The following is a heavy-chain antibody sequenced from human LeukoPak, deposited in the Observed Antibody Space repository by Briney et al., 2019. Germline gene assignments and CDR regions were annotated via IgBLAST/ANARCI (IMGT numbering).Heavy chain of an antibody. J-gene: IGHJ4*02. D-gene: IGHD6-19*01. CDR1: GFPCSIKD. CDR3: ATYSSGWFNFDY. CDR2: ISGSGGST. V-gene: IGHV3-23*01. Sequence: GASLRLSCVDPGFPCSIKDKNWVRQAPGKGLEWVSSISGSGGSTYYADSVKGRFTISRDNSKNTLYLQMNSLRAEDTAVYYCATYSSGWFNFDYWGQGTLVTVSS.